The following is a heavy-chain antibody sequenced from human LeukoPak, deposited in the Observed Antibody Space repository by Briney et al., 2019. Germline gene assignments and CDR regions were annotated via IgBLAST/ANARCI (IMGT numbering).Heavy chain of an antibody. CDR1: GFTFSSYA. J-gene: IGHJ4*02. Sequence: GGSLRLSCAASGFTFSSYAMHWVRQAPGKGLEWVAVISYDGSNKYYADSVKGRFTISRDNSKNTLYLQMNSLRAEDAAVYYCAKGHSSGWYTFDYFDYWGQGTLVTVSS. CDR3: AKGHSSGWYTFDYFDY. CDR2: ISYDGSNK. V-gene: IGHV3-30*04. D-gene: IGHD6-19*01.